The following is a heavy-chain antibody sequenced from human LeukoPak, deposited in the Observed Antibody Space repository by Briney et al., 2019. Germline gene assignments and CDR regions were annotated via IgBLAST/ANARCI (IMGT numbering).Heavy chain of an antibody. CDR3: ARLPLWFGELFPDY. D-gene: IGHD3-10*01. CDR2: INHSGST. J-gene: IGHJ4*02. Sequence: EINHSGSTNYNPSLKSRVPISVDTSKNQFSLKLSSVTAADTAVYYCARLPLWFGELFPDYWGQGTLVTVSS. V-gene: IGHV4-34*01.